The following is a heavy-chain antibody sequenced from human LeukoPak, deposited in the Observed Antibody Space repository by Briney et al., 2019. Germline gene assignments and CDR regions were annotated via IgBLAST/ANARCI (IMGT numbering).Heavy chain of an antibody. Sequence: SETLSLTCTVSGGSISSSSYYWGWIRQPPGKGLEWIGSIYYSGGTYYNPSLKSRVTISVDTSKNQFSLKLSSVTAADTAVYYCARHVTSITMVPSNWVDPWGQGTLVTVSS. J-gene: IGHJ5*02. V-gene: IGHV4-39*01. CDR3: ARHVTSITMVPSNWVDP. D-gene: IGHD3-10*01. CDR1: GGSISSSSYY. CDR2: IYYSGGT.